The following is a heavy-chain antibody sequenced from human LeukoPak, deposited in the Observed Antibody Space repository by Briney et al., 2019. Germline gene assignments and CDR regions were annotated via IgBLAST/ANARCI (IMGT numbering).Heavy chain of an antibody. CDR3: ARALDYDILAGSWINYFDY. J-gene: IGHJ4*02. D-gene: IGHD3-9*01. CDR1: GFTFSSYA. Sequence: GGSLRLSCAASGFTFSSYAMSWVRQAPGKGLEWVSYISSGGSTIYYADSVKGRFTISRDNAKNSLYLQLNSLRAEDTAVYYCARALDYDILAGSWINYFDYWGQGTLVTVSS. V-gene: IGHV3-48*03. CDR2: ISSGGSTI.